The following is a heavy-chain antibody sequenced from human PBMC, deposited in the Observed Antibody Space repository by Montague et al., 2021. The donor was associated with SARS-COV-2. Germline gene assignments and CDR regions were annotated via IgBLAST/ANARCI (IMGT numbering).Heavy chain of an antibody. J-gene: IGHJ4*02. Sequence: CAISGDSVSSNSAAWNWIRQSPSGGLEWLGRTYYRSKWYTDYAPSVKTRMTITPDTSNNQFSLHLNSVTPGDTAAYYCAREGTVPGPRGIYFDDWGQGTLVTVSS. CDR3: AREGTVPGPRGIYFDD. CDR1: GDSVSSNSAA. D-gene: IGHD3-16*01. CDR2: TYYRSKWYT. V-gene: IGHV6-1*01.